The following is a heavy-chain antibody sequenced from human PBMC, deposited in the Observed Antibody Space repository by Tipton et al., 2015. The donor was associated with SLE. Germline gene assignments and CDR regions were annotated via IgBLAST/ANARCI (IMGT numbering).Heavy chain of an antibody. Sequence: SLRLSCAASGFTFSSYAMSWVRQAPGKGLEYVSAISSNGGSTYYADSVKGRFTISRDNSKNTLYLQMSSLRAEDTAVYYCVKAPLTGDTRFDYWGQGTLVTVSS. D-gene: IGHD7-27*01. CDR1: GFTFSSYA. J-gene: IGHJ4*02. CDR3: VKAPLTGDTRFDY. V-gene: IGHV3-64D*08. CDR2: ISSNGGST.